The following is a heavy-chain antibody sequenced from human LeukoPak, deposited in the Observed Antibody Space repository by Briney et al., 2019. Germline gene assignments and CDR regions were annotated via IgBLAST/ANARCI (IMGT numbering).Heavy chain of an antibody. CDR2: ISWNSGSI. J-gene: IGHJ1*01. V-gene: IGHV3-9*01. Sequence: GGSLRLSCAASGFTFSSYAMHWVRQAPGKGLEWVSGISWNSGSIGYADSVKGRFTISRDNAKNSLYLQMNSLRAEDTALYYCAKTSSSSWKGRAEYFQHWGQGTLVTVSS. D-gene: IGHD6-13*01. CDR1: GFTFSSYA. CDR3: AKTSSSSWKGRAEYFQH.